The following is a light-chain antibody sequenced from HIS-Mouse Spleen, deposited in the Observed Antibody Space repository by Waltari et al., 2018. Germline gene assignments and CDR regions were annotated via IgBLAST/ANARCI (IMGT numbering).Light chain of an antibody. CDR1: SSDVGGYNY. CDR2: DVS. CDR3: CSYAGSSSWV. J-gene: IGLJ3*02. V-gene: IGLV2-11*01. Sequence: QSALTQPRSVSGSPGQSVTISCTGTSSDVGGYNYVSWYQQHPGKAPKLMIYDVSKRPSGVPDRFSSSKSGNTACPTISGLQAEDEADYYCCSYAGSSSWVFGGGTKLTVL.